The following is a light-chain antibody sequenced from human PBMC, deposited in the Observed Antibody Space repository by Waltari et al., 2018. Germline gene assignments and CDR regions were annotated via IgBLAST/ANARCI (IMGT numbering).Light chain of an antibody. CDR3: CSYAGSYTFAV. J-gene: IGLJ1*01. Sequence: QSALTQPRSVSGSPGQSVTISCTGTSSDVGSDNYVSWYQQHPGKAPKLMIYEVSNRPSGISDRFSGSKSGNTAALTISGLQAEDEADYYCCSYAGSYTFAVFGTGTKVTV. CDR2: EVS. CDR1: SSDVGSDNY. V-gene: IGLV2-11*01.